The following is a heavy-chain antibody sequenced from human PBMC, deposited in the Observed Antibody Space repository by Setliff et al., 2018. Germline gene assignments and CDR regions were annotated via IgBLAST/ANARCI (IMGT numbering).Heavy chain of an antibody. V-gene: IGHV3-73*01. J-gene: IGHJ4*02. D-gene: IGHD4-17*01. CDR2: VRSRINNFAT. Sequence: PGGSLRLSCAASGFTFSNAWMSWVRQASGKGLEWVGRVRSRINNFATAYDASVKGRFIISRDDSKNTAYLQMNSLKTEDTAVYYCASDIHNDYDYFDYWGQGIQVTVSS. CDR3: ASDIHNDYDYFDY. CDR1: GFTFSNAW.